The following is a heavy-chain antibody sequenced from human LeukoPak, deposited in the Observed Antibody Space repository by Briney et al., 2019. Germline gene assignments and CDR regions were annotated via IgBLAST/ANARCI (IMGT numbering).Heavy chain of an antibody. CDR1: GFSFSSYY. D-gene: IGHD1-20*01. CDR3: VAYNWNYPDY. V-gene: IGHV3-74*01. CDR2: IKTDGSST. Sequence: GGSLRLSCAASGFSFSSYYMYWVRHAPEKGLVWVSRIKTDGSSTAYADTVKGQFTISRDNAKNTLYLQMNSLRAEDTAVYYCVAYNWNYPDYWGQGTLVTVSS. J-gene: IGHJ4*02.